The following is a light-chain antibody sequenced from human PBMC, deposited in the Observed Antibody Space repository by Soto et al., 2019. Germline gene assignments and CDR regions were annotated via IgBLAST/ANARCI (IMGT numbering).Light chain of an antibody. J-gene: IGLJ1*01. CDR3: ASHTSSSTRV. Sequence: QSVLTQPASVSGSPGQSITISCTGTSSDVGAYDFVSWYQQHPDKAPKLLIYEVSYRPSGVSTRFSGSKSVNTATLTISGRQAEDEADYYCASHTSSSTRVFGTGTKLTVL. CDR2: EVS. V-gene: IGLV2-14*03. CDR1: SSDVGAYDF.